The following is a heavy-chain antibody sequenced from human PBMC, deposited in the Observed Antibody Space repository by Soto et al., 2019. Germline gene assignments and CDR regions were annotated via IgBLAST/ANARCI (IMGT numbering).Heavy chain of an antibody. CDR1: GFTFSSYA. J-gene: IGHJ4*02. CDR2: ISSNGGST. Sequence: GGSLRLSCAASGFTFSSYAMHWVRKAPGKGLEYVSAISSNGGSTYYANSVKGRFTISRDNSKNTLYLQMGSLRAEDMAVYYCARGRPGAYYDFWSGYYPFDYWGQGTLVTVSS. CDR3: ARGRPGAYYDFWSGYYPFDY. D-gene: IGHD3-3*01. V-gene: IGHV3-64*01.